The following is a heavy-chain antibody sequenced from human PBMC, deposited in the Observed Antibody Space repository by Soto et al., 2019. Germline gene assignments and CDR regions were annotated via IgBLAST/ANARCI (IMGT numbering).Heavy chain of an antibody. D-gene: IGHD3-22*01. CDR3: ARGNPITMIVVVAPDFDY. J-gene: IGHJ4*02. Sequence: EVQLVESGGGLVQPGGSLRLSCAASGFTFSSYSMNWVRQAPGKGLEWVSYISSSGSTIYYADSVKDRFTISRDNSKNALYLQMISLRDEGTAVYYCARGNPITMIVVVAPDFDYWGQGTLVTVSS. CDR1: GFTFSSYS. V-gene: IGHV3-48*02. CDR2: ISSSGSTI.